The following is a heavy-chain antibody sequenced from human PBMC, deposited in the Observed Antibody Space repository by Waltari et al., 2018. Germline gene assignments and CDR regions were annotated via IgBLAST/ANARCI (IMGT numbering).Heavy chain of an antibody. V-gene: IGHV4-34*01. D-gene: IGHD3-10*01. Sequence: QVQLQQWGAGLLKPSETLSLTCAVYGGSFSGYYWSWIRQPPGKGLEWIGEINHSGSTNYNPSLKSRVTISVDTSKNQFSLKLSSVTAADTAVYYCARASRMVQGPLMTPRYFDLWGRGTLVTVSS. CDR2: INHSGST. CDR3: ARASRMVQGPLMTPRYFDL. J-gene: IGHJ2*01. CDR1: GGSFSGYY.